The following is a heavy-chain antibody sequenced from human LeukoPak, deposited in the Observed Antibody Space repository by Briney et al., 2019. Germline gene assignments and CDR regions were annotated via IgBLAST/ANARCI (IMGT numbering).Heavy chain of an antibody. Sequence: GGSLRLSCAASGFTFSSYAMSWVRQAPGKGLEWVSAISGSGGTTYYADSVKGRFTISRDNSKNTLYLQMNSLRAEDTAVYYCARGIAAVSPLLSSELIDYWGQGTLVTVSS. D-gene: IGHD6-25*01. CDR2: ISGSGGTT. CDR3: ARGIAAVSPLLSSELIDY. V-gene: IGHV3-23*01. CDR1: GFTFSSYA. J-gene: IGHJ4*02.